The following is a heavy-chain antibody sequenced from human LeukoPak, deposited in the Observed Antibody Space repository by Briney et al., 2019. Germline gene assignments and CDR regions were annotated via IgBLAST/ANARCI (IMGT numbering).Heavy chain of an antibody. CDR2: TYYRSKWYN. V-gene: IGHV6-1*01. J-gene: IGHJ6*02. D-gene: IGHD3-22*01. Sequence: SQTLSLTCAISGDSVSSNSAAWNWIRQSPSRGLEWLGRTYYRSKWYNDYAVSVKSRITINPDTSKNQFSLQLNSVTPEDTAVYYCARVNYYDSSGYYYDYYGMDVWGQGTTVTVSS. CDR3: ARVNYYDSSGYYYDYYGMDV. CDR1: GDSVSSNSAA.